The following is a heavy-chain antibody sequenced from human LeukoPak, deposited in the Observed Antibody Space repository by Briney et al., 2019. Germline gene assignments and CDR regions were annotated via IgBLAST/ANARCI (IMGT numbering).Heavy chain of an antibody. CDR1: GYTFTSYD. V-gene: IGHV1-8*01. J-gene: IGHJ4*02. D-gene: IGHD2-15*01. Sequence: ASMKVSFKASGYTFTSYDINWVRQATGQGLEWMGWMNPNSGNTGYAQKFQGRVTMTRNTSISTAYMELSSLRSEDTAVYYCARAYVYCSGGSCYPNFDYWGQGTLVTVSS. CDR2: MNPNSGNT. CDR3: ARAYVYCSGGSCYPNFDY.